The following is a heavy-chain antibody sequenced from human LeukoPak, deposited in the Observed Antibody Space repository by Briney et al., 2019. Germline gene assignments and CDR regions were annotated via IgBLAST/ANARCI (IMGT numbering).Heavy chain of an antibody. Sequence: GGSLRLSCAASGFTFSTYAVNWVRQAPGKGLEWVSAISSSGGTTYYADSVKGRFSISRDNSKNTLYLQTSSLRAEDTAVYYCAKDRNGWPTHFDSWGQGTLVTVSA. CDR2: ISSSGGTT. D-gene: IGHD6-19*01. J-gene: IGHJ4*02. V-gene: IGHV3-23*01. CDR1: GFTFSTYA. CDR3: AKDRNGWPTHFDS.